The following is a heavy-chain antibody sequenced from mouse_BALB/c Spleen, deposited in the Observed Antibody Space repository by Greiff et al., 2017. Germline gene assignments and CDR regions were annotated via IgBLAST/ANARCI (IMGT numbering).Heavy chain of an antibody. D-gene: IGHD2-2*01. CDR2: IWGDGST. J-gene: IGHJ4*01. Sequence: VQLQESGPGLVAPSQSLSITCTVSGFSLTGYGVNWVRQPPGKGLEWLGMIWGDGSTDYNSALKSRLSISKDNSKSQVFLKMNSLQTDDTARYYCARAQYGYDDYYAMDYWGQGTSVTVSS. CDR1: GFSLTGYG. CDR3: ARAQYGYDDYYAMDY. V-gene: IGHV2-6-7*01.